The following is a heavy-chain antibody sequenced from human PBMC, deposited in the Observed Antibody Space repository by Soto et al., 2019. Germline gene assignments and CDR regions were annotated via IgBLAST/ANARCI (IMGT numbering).Heavy chain of an antibody. V-gene: IGHV1-69*02. Sequence: QVQLVQSGAEVKRPGSSVKVSCKASGDTFAFYSINWVRQAPGLGLEWMGRINPILSMSNYAQRFQGRVTMTADKSTSTAYMVLHSLISEDTGMYYCATSYGSGYRAFDYWGQGALVTVSS. CDR1: GDTFAFYS. CDR2: INPILSMS. D-gene: IGHD3-10*01. CDR3: ATSYGSGYRAFDY. J-gene: IGHJ4*02.